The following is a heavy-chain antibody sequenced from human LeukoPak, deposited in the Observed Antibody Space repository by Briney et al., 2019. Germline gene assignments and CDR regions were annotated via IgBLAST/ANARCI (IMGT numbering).Heavy chain of an antibody. D-gene: IGHD3-10*01. CDR3: ARDNYYGSGSYYTHDAFDI. Sequence: GGSLRLSCAASGFTFSTYAMSWVRQAPGKGLEWVSAISGSGGSTYYADSVKGRFTISRDNSKNTLYLQMNSLRAEDTAVYYCARDNYYGSGSYYTHDAFDIWGQGTMVTVSS. CDR1: GFTFSTYA. J-gene: IGHJ3*02. CDR2: ISGSGGST. V-gene: IGHV3-23*01.